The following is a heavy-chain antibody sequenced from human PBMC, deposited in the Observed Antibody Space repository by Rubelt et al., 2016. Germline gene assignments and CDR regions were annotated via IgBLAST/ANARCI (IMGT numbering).Heavy chain of an antibody. CDR2: VYYTGST. CDR3: AVGRDWFDP. Sequence: QVQLQESGPGLVKPSQTLSLTCAVSGGSISSPGYSWTWIRQTPGKGLEWIGYVYYTGSTFYNPSLQSRLSMSLDTSKNQLSLRLSSVPAADTAVYYCAVGRDWFDPWGQGTLVTVSS. J-gene: IGHJ5*02. D-gene: IGHD3-10*01. V-gene: IGHV4-30-4*07. CDR1: GGSISSPGYS.